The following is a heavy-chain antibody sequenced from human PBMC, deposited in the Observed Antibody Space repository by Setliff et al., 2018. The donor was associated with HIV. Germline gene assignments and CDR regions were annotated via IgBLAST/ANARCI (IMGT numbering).Heavy chain of an antibody. CDR3: ATKVYCTTGVCLDAFDI. V-gene: IGHV1-2*06. CDR2: IIPNSAGT. J-gene: IGHJ3*02. Sequence: ASVKVSCKASGYTFTGYFIHWVRQAPGQGLEWMGRIIPNSAGTNYAKKFQGRVTMNRDTSISTAYLELSRLRSDDPAVYYCATKVYCTTGVCLDAFDIWGQGTMVTVSS. D-gene: IGHD2-8*01. CDR1: GYTFTGYF.